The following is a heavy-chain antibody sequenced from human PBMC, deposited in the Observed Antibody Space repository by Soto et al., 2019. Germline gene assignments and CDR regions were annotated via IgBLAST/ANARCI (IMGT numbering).Heavy chain of an antibody. CDR2: ISGSGGST. J-gene: IGHJ1*01. D-gene: IGHD2-15*01. Sequence: GGSLRLSCVASGHTFQNYAMTWVRQAPGKGLEWVSGISGSGGSTYYADSVRGRFTISRDNAKNTLYLQMSSLRAEDTAVYYCAREPLREYCSGGSCYREYFQHWGQGTLVTVSS. CDR3: AREPLREYCSGGSCYREYFQH. CDR1: GHTFQNYA. V-gene: IGHV3-23*01.